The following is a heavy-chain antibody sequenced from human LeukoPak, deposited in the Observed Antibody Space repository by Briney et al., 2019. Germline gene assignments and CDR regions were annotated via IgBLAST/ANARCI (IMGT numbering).Heavy chain of an antibody. Sequence: SVKVSCKASGGTFSSYAISWVRQAPGQGLEWMGRIIPIFGIANYAQKFQGRVTITADKSTSTAYMELSSLRSEDTAVYYCARDTPYGSGPMGVWGKGTTVTVSS. CDR2: IIPIFGIA. J-gene: IGHJ6*04. D-gene: IGHD3-10*01. V-gene: IGHV1-69*04. CDR1: GGTFSSYA. CDR3: ARDTPYGSGPMGV.